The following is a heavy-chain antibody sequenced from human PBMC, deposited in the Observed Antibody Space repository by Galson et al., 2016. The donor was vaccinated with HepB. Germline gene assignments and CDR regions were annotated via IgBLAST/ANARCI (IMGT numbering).Heavy chain of an antibody. Sequence: TLSLTCTVSGGSLSSGASFWSWIRQLPGKGLEWIGYISYSGSTYYNPSLKSRVIITVDTSKKQFSLYLNSVTAADTAVYYCARGNNSGYVYFDSWGQGTLVTVSS. D-gene: IGHD5-18*01. CDR1: GGSLSSGASF. J-gene: IGHJ4*01. V-gene: IGHV4-31*03. CDR2: ISYSGST. CDR3: ARGNNSGYVYFDS.